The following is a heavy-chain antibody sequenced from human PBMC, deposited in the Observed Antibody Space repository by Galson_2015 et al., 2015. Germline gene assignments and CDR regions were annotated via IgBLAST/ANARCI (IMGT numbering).Heavy chain of an antibody. CDR2: IYPADSDT. Sequence: QSGAEVTKPGESLKISCKGSGYSFPSYWIGWVRQMPGKGLEWMVIIYPADSDTRISPSFQGQVTISADKSINTAYLQWSSLKASDTAMYYCVIAASGTGGYYFDYWGQGTLVTVSS. J-gene: IGHJ4*02. CDR1: GYSFPSYW. CDR3: VIAASGTGGYYFDY. D-gene: IGHD6-13*01. V-gene: IGHV5-51*01.